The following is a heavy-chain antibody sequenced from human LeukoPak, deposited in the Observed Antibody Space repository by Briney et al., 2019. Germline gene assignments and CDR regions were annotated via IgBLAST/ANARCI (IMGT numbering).Heavy chain of an antibody. CDR3: ARDTSSPYGSRHDAFDI. D-gene: IGHD2-2*01. CDR2: ISSSSSYI. CDR1: GFTFSTYS. V-gene: IGHV3-21*01. J-gene: IGHJ3*02. Sequence: GGSLRLSCAASGFTFSTYSMNWVRQAPGKGLEWVSSISSSSSYIYYADSVKGRFTISRDNARNSLYLQMNSLRAEDTAVYYCARDTSSPYGSRHDAFDIWGQGTMVTVSS.